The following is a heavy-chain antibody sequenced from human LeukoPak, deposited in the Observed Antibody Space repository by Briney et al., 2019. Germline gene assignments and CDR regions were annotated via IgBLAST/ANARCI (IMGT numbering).Heavy chain of an antibody. V-gene: IGHV1-69*13. CDR2: FIPHFGTT. CDR1: GGTFSSHA. Sequence: GASVKVSCKTSGGTFSSHAINWVRQAPGQGLEWMGGFIPHFGTTIYAHKLQGRVTITADESTSTAYMELSSLRSEDTAVYYCVRGPTSSGYYFRYFQYWGQGTLVAVSS. J-gene: IGHJ1*01. CDR3: VRGPTSSGYYFRYFQY. D-gene: IGHD3-22*01.